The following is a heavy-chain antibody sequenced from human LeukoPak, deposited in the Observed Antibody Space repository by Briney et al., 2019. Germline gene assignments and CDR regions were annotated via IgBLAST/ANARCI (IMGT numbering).Heavy chain of an antibody. J-gene: IGHJ4*02. V-gene: IGHV3-9*01. Sequence: SLRLSCEASGFTFDDYGMHWVRQAPGKGLEWVSTISWNSASVGYVDSVKGRFTISRDNAKKTLYLQMNSLRPEDTALYYCAKDYGCSSSWYDYWGQGTLVTVSS. CDR1: GFTFDDYG. CDR2: ISWNSASV. CDR3: AKDYGCSSSWYDY. D-gene: IGHD6-13*01.